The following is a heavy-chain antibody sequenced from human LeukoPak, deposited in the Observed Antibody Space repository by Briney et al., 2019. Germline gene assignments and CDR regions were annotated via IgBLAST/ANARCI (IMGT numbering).Heavy chain of an antibody. CDR2: ISGSGGST. J-gene: IGHJ6*02. V-gene: IGHV3-23*01. CDR3: AKGSLRIIVVGDGMDV. CDR1: GFTFSSYA. Sequence: GGSLRLSCAASGFTFSSYAMSWVRQAPGKGLEWVSAISGSGGSTYYADSVKGRFTTSRDNSKNTLYLQMNSLRAEDTAVYYCAKGSLRIIVVGDGMDVWGQGTTVTVSS. D-gene: IGHD2-21*01.